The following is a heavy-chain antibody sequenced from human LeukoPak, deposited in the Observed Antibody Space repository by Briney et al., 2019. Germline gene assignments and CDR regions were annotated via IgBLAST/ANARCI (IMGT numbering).Heavy chain of an antibody. CDR2: INGDGSST. J-gene: IGHJ4*02. CDR3: ANDDFGASGLPDY. CDR1: GFTFTYYW. V-gene: IGHV3-74*01. D-gene: IGHD4-17*01. Sequence: GGSLRLSCAASGFTFTYYWMHWVRQAPGKGLVWVARINGDGSSTNYADSVKGRFTISRDNAKNTLYLQMNSLRAEDTAVYYCANDDFGASGLPDYWGQGTLVTVSS.